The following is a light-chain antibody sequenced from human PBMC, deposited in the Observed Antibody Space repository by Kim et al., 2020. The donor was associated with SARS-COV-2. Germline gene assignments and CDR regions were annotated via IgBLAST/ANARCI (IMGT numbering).Light chain of an antibody. CDR2: GAS. V-gene: IGKV1-39*01. CDR1: QNISIY. CDR3: QLSYGNPPMYT. Sequence: SVGDRVTIPCRASQNISIYLNWYQQKPGKAPKLLIFGASSLHTGVPSRFTGSESGTDFSLTINSLQPEDFATYFCQLSYGNPPMYTFGQGTKLEI. J-gene: IGKJ2*01.